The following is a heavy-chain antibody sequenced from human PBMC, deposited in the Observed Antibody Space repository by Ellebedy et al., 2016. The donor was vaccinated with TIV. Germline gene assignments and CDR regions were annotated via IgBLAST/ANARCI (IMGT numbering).Heavy chain of an antibody. D-gene: IGHD3-3*01. J-gene: IGHJ3*01. Sequence: GESLKISXSASGFTFGDYALHWVRQAPGKGLEWMVVISYDGNQIYYADSVKGRFTISRDNVKKSLYLQMNSLRGDDTAIYYCAKFLRGAFDVWGQGTMVTVSS. CDR2: ISYDGNQI. CDR3: AKFLRGAFDV. CDR1: GFTFGDYA. V-gene: IGHV3-30-3*01.